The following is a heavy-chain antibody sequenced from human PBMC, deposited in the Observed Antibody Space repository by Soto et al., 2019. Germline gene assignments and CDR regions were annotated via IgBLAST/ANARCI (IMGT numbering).Heavy chain of an antibody. V-gene: IGHV3-66*01. CDR1: GFTVSNNY. J-gene: IGHJ4*02. CDR3: AAYSHKGY. Sequence: EEQLVESGGDLVQPGGSLRLSCAASGFTVSNNYMSWVRQAPGKGLEWVSLIYSGGSTYYADSVKGRFTIARDSSKNTLYLQMNSLRAEATAMYYCAAYSHKGYWGQGPLVTVSS. CDR2: IYSGGST. D-gene: IGHD3-16*01.